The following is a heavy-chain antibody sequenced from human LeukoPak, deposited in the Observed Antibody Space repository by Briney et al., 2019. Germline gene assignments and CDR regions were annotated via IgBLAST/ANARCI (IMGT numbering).Heavy chain of an antibody. J-gene: IGHJ6*03. CDR3: ARDPPPGDFLGHYYYMDV. D-gene: IGHD3/OR15-3a*01. CDR2: ISSSSSTI. Sequence: GGSLRLSCAASGFTFSSYSMNWVRQAPGKGLEWVSYISSSSSTIYYADSVKGRFTISRDNAKNSLYLQMNSLRAEDTAVYYCARDPPPGDFLGHYYYMDVWGKGTTVTVSS. V-gene: IGHV3-48*01. CDR1: GFTFSSYS.